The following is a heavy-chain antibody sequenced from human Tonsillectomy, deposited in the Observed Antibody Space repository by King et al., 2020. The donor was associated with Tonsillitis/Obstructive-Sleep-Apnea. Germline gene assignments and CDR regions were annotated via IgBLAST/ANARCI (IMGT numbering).Heavy chain of an antibody. CDR2: IDPSDSYT. Sequence: QLVQSGAEVKKPGASLRISCKGSGYSFTSYWINWVRQMPGKGLEWMGRIDPSDSYTDYSPSFQGHVTISADKSISTAYLQWSSLKASDTAMYYCASAGGYYSAMDVWGHGTTVTVSS. CDR3: ASAGGYYSAMDV. CDR1: GYSFTSYW. D-gene: IGHD3-10*01. J-gene: IGHJ6*02. V-gene: IGHV5-10-1*03.